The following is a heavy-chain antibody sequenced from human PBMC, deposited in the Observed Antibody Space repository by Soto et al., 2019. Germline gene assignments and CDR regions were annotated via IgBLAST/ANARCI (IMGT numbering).Heavy chain of an antibody. CDR2: IKSKSAGETT. D-gene: IGHD2-15*01. CDR3: STGSPFSCSVFDD. CDR1: GFSFRTTW. Sequence: EVQLVESGGGLVKPGGSLRLSCAASGFSFRTTWMAWVRQAPGTGLEWVGRIKSKSAGETTDYADPVKGRFTISRDDSTDTLYLHMDSLETGDTAVYYCSTGSPFSCSVFDDWGQGTLVTVSS. J-gene: IGHJ4*02. V-gene: IGHV3-15*05.